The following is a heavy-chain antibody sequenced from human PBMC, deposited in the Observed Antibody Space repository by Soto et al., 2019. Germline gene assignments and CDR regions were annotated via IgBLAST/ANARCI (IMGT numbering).Heavy chain of an antibody. Sequence: PGGSLRLSCAASGFTLSSYAMSWVRQAPGKGLEWVSGISGSGGTTYYADSVKGRFTISRDNSKNTLYLQMNSLRAEDTALYYCAKGDGFLEWLYDYWGQGTLVTVSS. D-gene: IGHD3-3*01. J-gene: IGHJ4*02. CDR1: GFTLSSYA. CDR3: AKGDGFLEWLYDY. V-gene: IGHV3-23*01. CDR2: ISGSGGTT.